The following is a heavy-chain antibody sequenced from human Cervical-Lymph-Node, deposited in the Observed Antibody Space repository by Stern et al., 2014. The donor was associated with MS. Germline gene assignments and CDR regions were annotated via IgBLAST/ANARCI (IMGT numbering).Heavy chain of an antibody. J-gene: IGHJ5*02. CDR1: GASVSRNIYF. CDR2: ISFSGST. D-gene: IGHD3-22*01. Sequence: QLQLQESGPGLVKPSETLSLTCNVSGASVSRNIYFWGWIRQPPGKGLEWIGTISFSGSTYYNPSIKSRVTISMDSSNNQFFLRWTSVSAADTAMYYCARPTSGSYPSFDPWGQGTLVTVSS. CDR3: ARPTSGSYPSFDP. V-gene: IGHV4-39*01.